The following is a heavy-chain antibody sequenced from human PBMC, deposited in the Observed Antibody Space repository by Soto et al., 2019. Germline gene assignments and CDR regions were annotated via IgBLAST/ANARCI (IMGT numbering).Heavy chain of an antibody. V-gene: IGHV3-30*18. Sequence: GGSLRLSCVASGFTFSSYGMHWVRQAPGKGLEWVAVISYDGSNKYYADSVKGRFTISRDNSKNTLYLQMNSLRAEDTAVYYCAKETAAKLYYYYGMDVWGQGTTVTVSS. CDR1: GFTFSSYG. CDR3: AKETAAKLYYYYGMDV. CDR2: ISYDGSNK. J-gene: IGHJ6*02. D-gene: IGHD2-2*01.